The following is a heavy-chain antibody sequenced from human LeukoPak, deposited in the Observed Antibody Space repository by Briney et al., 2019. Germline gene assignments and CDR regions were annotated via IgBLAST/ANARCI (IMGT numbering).Heavy chain of an antibody. CDR3: ARQHQLYYYGMDV. CDR1: GYIFTSYW. CDR2: TYPGDSDT. Sequence: GESLKISCKGSGYIFTSYWIGWVRQMPGKGLEWMGITYPGDSDTRYSPSFQGQVTISADKSISTAYLQWSSLKASDTAMYYCARQHQLYYYGMDVWGQGTTVTVSS. V-gene: IGHV5-51*01. D-gene: IGHD1-1*01. J-gene: IGHJ6*02.